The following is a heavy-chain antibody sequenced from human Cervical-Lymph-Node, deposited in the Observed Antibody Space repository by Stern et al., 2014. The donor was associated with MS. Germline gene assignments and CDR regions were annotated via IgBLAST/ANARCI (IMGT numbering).Heavy chain of an antibody. V-gene: IGHV1-69*01. D-gene: IGHD3-3*01. Sequence: VQLVESGAEVKKPGSSGKVSCKASGGTFSSYAISWVRKAPGQGLEWMGGIIPIFGTANYAQKFQGRVTITADESTSTAYMELSSLRSEDTAVYYCARDSTIFGVDHYYYGMDVWGQGTTVTVSS. J-gene: IGHJ6*02. CDR2: IIPIFGTA. CDR1: GGTFSSYA. CDR3: ARDSTIFGVDHYYYGMDV.